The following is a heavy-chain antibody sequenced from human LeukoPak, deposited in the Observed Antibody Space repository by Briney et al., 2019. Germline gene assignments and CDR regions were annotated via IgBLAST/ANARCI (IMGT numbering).Heavy chain of an antibody. CDR3: AMTADGYYDSSGYFSKGVAFDI. CDR1: GYTFTSYY. CDR2: INPSGGST. Sequence: ASVKVSCKASGYTFTSYYMHWVRQAPGQGLEWMGIINPSGGSTSYAQKFQGRVTMTRDTSTSTVYMELSSLRSEDTAVYYCAMTADGYYDSSGYFSKGVAFDIWGQGTMVTVSS. D-gene: IGHD3-22*01. V-gene: IGHV1-46*01. J-gene: IGHJ3*02.